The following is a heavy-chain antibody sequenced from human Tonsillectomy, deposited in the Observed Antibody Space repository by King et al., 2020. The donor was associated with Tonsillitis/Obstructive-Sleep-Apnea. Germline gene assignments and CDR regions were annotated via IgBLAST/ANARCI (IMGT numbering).Heavy chain of an antibody. V-gene: IGHV3-23*04. CDR2: ISGSGGST. J-gene: IGHJ4*02. D-gene: IGHD3-22*01. CDR1: GFTFSSYA. CDR3: AKDFVPYYYDSSGYTGFGY. Sequence: VQLVESGGGLVQPGGSLRLSCAASGFTFSSYAMSWVRQAPGKGLEWVSAISGSGGSTYYADSVKGRFTISRDNSKNTLYLQMNSRRAEETAVYYCAKDFVPYYYDSSGYTGFGYWGQGTLVTVSS.